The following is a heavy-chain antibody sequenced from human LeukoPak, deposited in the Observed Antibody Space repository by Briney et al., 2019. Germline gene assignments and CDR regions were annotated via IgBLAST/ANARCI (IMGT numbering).Heavy chain of an antibody. Sequence: PGGSLRLSCAASGFTFSSFGMHWVRQAPGKGLEWVAVIWYDASNKYYADSVKGRFTTSRDNSKNTLYLQMNSLRDDDTAVYYCVRHGGEKGWNDFDYWGQGTLVTVSS. CDR2: IWYDASNK. D-gene: IGHD1-1*01. CDR3: VRHGGEKGWNDFDY. CDR1: GFTFSSFG. J-gene: IGHJ4*02. V-gene: IGHV3-33*01.